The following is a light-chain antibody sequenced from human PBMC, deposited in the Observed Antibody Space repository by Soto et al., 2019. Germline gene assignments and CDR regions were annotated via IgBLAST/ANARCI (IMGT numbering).Light chain of an antibody. CDR1: SSDVGDYNS. Sequence: LTQPASVSGSPGQSITISCTGTSSDVGDYNSVSWYQQHPGKAPKLMIYEVSNRPSGVSNRFSGSKSGNTASLTISGLQAEDEADYYCSSYTSSSTYVFGTGTKLTVL. V-gene: IGLV2-14*01. CDR2: EVS. J-gene: IGLJ1*01. CDR3: SSYTSSSTYV.